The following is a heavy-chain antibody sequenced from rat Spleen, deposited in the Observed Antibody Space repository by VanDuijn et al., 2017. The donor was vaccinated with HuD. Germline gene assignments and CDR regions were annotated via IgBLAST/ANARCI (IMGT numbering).Heavy chain of an antibody. CDR3: ARRPLYYGLLLPYYFDY. Sequence: EVQLVESGGGLVQPGRSLKLSCAASGFTFSNYDMAWVRQAPTKGLEWIASISTGGGNTYYRDSVKGRFTISRDNAKNTQYLQMDSLRSEDTATYYCARRPLYYGLLLPYYFDYWGQGVMVTVSS. CDR1: GFTFSNYD. CDR2: ISTGGGNT. V-gene: IGHV5S13*01. J-gene: IGHJ2*01. D-gene: IGHD1-6*01.